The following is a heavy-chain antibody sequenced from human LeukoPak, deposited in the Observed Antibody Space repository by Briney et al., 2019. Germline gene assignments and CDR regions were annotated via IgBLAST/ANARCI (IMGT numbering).Heavy chain of an antibody. J-gene: IGHJ4*02. CDR1: GGSFSGYY. CDR2: INHSGRT. Sequence: SETLSLTCAVYGGSFSGYYWSWIRQPPGKGLEWIGEINHSGRTNYNPSLKSRVTISVDTSKNQFSLKLSSVTAANTAVYYCARGSATGLGYWGQGIMVTVSS. V-gene: IGHV4-34*01. CDR3: ARGSATGLGY. D-gene: IGHD1-1*01.